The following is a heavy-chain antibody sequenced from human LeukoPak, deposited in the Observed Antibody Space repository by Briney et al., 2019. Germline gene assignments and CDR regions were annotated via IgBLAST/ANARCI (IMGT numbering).Heavy chain of an antibody. CDR3: ARRLRWPGYYFDY. D-gene: IGHD4-23*01. CDR1: GYSISSDYY. Sequence: SETLSLTCTVSGYSISSDYYWGWIRQPPGKGLEWIGTIYHSGNTYYNPSLKSRVTISVDTSKNQFSLKLSSVTAADTAVYYCARRLRWPGYYFDYWGQGTLVTVSS. J-gene: IGHJ4*02. CDR2: IYHSGNT. V-gene: IGHV4-38-2*02.